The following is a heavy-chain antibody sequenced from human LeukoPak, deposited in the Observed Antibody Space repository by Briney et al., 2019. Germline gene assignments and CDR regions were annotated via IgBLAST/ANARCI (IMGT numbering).Heavy chain of an antibody. D-gene: IGHD6-6*01. CDR2: INHSGST. Sequence: SETLSLTCAVYGGSFSGYYWSWIRQPPGKGLEWIGEINHSGSTNYNPSLKSRVTISVDTSKNQFSLKLSSVTAADTAVYYCAREFFSSSPSRFDYWGQGTLVTVSS. V-gene: IGHV4-34*01. CDR1: GGSFSGYY. CDR3: AREFFSSSPSRFDY. J-gene: IGHJ4*02.